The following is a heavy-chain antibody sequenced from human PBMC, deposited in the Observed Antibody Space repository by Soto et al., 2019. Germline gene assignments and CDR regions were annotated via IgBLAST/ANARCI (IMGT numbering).Heavy chain of an antibody. CDR1: GDSIIVYS. CDR3: AREGNLGRWLQPLDF. D-gene: IGHD5-12*01. CDR2: IHYNGNT. Sequence: SETLSLTCTVPGDSIIVYSRIPVPQPPGKGLEWIGNIHYNGNTKYNPSLKSRVSMSVDTSKNQFSLRLISVTAADTAKYFCAREGNLGRWLQPLDFWGQGTLVTVS. V-gene: IGHV4-59*01. J-gene: IGHJ4*02.